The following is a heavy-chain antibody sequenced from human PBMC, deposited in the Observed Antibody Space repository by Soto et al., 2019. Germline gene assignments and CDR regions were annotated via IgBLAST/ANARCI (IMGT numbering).Heavy chain of an antibody. CDR2: ISSTSTYI. Sequence: VQLVESGGGLVKPGGSLRLSCTASGFTFSTYTMNWVRQAPGKGLEWVSSISSTSTYIFNADSVKGRFTISRDNAKNSLFLEMSRLRAEDTAVYYCARGEDIGEPLFYYWGQGTLVTVSS. J-gene: IGHJ4*02. CDR1: GFTFSTYT. D-gene: IGHD4-17*01. CDR3: ARGEDIGEPLFYY. V-gene: IGHV3-21*01.